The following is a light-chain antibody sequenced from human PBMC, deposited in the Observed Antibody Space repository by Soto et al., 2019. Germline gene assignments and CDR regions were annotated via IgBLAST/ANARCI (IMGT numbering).Light chain of an antibody. CDR2: DAS. Sequence: IVVTHSPATLSLSPCERAALSFRARQGVSSYLAWYQQKPGQAPRLLIYDASNRATGIPARFSGSGSGTEFTLTISSLQSDDFAVYFCQTIDKWPLFGQGTRLEIK. CDR1: QGVSSY. CDR3: QTIDKWPL. V-gene: IGKV3-11*01. J-gene: IGKJ5*01.